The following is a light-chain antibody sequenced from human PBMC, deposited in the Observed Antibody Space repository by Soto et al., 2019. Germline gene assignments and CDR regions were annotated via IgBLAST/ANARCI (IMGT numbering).Light chain of an antibody. CDR2: QAS. CDR1: QSINKW. J-gene: IGKJ1*01. V-gene: IGKV1-5*03. CDR3: QHYSHYPWT. Sequence: DIKMTQSPSTLSASPGDRVIITCRASQSINKWLAWYQQRPGEAPKRLIYQASHLQSGVPSRFSGSGSETEFSLTISSLQPADFATYYCQHYSHYPWTFGQGTKVEIK.